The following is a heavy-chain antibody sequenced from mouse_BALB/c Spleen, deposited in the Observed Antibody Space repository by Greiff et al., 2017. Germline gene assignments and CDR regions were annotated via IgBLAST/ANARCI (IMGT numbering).Heavy chain of an antibody. CDR2: IYPGDGDT. CDR1: GYTFTSYW. CDR3: ARSGITTATMDY. Sequence: VQLQQSGAELARPGASVKLSCKASGYTFTSYWMQWVKQRPGQGLEWIGAIYPGDGDTRYTQKFKGKATLTADKSSSTAYMQLSSLASEDSAVYYCARSGITTATMDYWGQGTSVTVSS. J-gene: IGHJ4*01. V-gene: IGHV1-87*01. D-gene: IGHD1-2*01.